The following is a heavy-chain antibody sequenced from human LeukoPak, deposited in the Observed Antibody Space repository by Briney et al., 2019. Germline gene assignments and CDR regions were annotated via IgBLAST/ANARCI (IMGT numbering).Heavy chain of an antibody. CDR1: GYTLTELS. Sequence: GASVKLSRKFSGYTLTELSMHWVRQAPGKGLGWMGGFDPEDGETIYAQKFQGRVTMTEDTSKGTAYMELSSLRSDDTAVYYCATDGGRADILPGYAPFDYWGQGTLVTVSS. CDR2: FDPEDGET. V-gene: IGHV1-24*01. D-gene: IGHD3-9*01. J-gene: IGHJ4*02. CDR3: ATDGGRADILPGYAPFDY.